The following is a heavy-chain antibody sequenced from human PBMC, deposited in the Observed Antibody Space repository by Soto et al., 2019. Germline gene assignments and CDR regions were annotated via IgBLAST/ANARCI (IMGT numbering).Heavy chain of an antibody. Sequence: GGSLRLSCAVSGVTFSNFAMNWVRQAPGKGLEWVSGISHSGTSTYYADSVKGRFTICRDNSKNTLYLQMNSLRAEDTAIYYCAVGSWVHHGSEGGNWLDPWGQGTLVTVSS. CDR2: ISHSGTST. V-gene: IGHV3-23*01. CDR1: GVTFSNFA. J-gene: IGHJ5*02. D-gene: IGHD3-10*01. CDR3: AVGSWVHHGSEGGNWLDP.